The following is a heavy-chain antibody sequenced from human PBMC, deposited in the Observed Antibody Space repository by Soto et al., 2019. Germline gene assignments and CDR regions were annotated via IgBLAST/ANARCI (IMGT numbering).Heavy chain of an antibody. D-gene: IGHD2-8*02. Sequence: EVQLLESGGGLVQPGGSLSLSCAPSGFTFSSHAMSWVRQAPGKGLEWASGISDSGGDTYYADSVKGRFTISRDSSKNTLYLQMHSLRDEDTAVYYCVRDWTGEKCPCMDVWGQGTTVTVSS. CDR3: VRDWTGEKCPCMDV. J-gene: IGHJ6*02. V-gene: IGHV3-23*01. CDR1: GFTFSSHA. CDR2: ISDSGGDT.